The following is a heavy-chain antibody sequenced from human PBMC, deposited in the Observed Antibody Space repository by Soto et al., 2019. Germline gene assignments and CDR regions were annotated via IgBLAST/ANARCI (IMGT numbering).Heavy chain of an antibody. Sequence: VQLVESGGGLVQPGGSLRLSCAASGFTFNNYAINWVRQAPGKGPEWVSAISGSGGSTYYADSVKGRFTISRDNSKNTLYLQMNSLRAEDTALYYCVKVTGRYYYYGMDVWGQGTTVTVSS. CDR3: VKVTGRYYYYGMDV. CDR2: ISGSGGST. CDR1: GFTFNNYA. D-gene: IGHD2-15*01. V-gene: IGHV3-23*04. J-gene: IGHJ6*02.